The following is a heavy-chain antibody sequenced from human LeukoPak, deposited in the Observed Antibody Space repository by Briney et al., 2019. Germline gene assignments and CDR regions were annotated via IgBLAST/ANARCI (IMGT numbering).Heavy chain of an antibody. J-gene: IGHJ3*02. D-gene: IGHD1-26*01. CDR1: GFTFSSYG. CDR3: AKDSIVGFGFAAFDI. V-gene: IGHV3-30*02. Sequence: GGSLRLSCAASGFTFSSYGMHWVRQAPGKGLEWVAFIRYDGSNKYYADSVKGRFTISRDNSKNTLYLQMNTLRAEDTAVYYCAKDSIVGFGFAAFDIWGQGTMVTVSS. CDR2: IRYDGSNK.